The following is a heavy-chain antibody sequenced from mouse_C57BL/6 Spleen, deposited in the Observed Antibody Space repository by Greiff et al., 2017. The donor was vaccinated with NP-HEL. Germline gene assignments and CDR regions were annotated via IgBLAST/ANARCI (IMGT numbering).Heavy chain of an antibody. J-gene: IGHJ3*01. CDR1: GYTFTSYW. CDR3: ARRQLRDGGLAY. Sequence: VQLQQSGAERAKPGASVKLSCKASGYTFTSYWMHWVKQRPGQGLEWIGYINPSSGYTKYNQKFKEKATLNADKSASTAYMQLSSLTYEDSAVYYCARRQLRDGGLAYWGQGTLVTVSA. D-gene: IGHD3-2*02. CDR2: INPSSGYT. V-gene: IGHV1-7*01.